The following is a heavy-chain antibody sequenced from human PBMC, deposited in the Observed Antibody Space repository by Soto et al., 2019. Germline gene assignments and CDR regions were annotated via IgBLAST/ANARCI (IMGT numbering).Heavy chain of an antibody. J-gene: IGHJ4*02. CDR1: GGSIRSYY. CDR3: ANIVKADTARFDY. V-gene: IGHV4-59*01. D-gene: IGHD3-22*01. CDR2: MHYSGNN. Sequence: TLSLTCTVSGGSIRSYYWSWVRRPPGKGPEWIGYMHYSGNNNYNPSLRSRATLSVDTSKNQFSLRLTSVTAADTAVYYCANIVKADTARFDYWGQGILVTVSS.